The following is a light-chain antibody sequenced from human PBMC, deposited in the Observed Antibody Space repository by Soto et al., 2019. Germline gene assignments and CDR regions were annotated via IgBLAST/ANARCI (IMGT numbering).Light chain of an antibody. J-gene: IGKJ1*01. Sequence: DIQITQSPSSLSASVGDRVSITCRASQSIGTYLNWYRQKPGKAPELLIHDAASVQSGVPLRFSGSGSGADFTLTITSLQPEDFATYYCQQSYDSPRTFGQGTKVEVK. CDR1: QSIGTY. V-gene: IGKV1-39*01. CDR2: DAA. CDR3: QQSYDSPRT.